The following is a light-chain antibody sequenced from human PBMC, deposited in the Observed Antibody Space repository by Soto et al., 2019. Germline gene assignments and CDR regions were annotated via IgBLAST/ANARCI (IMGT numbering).Light chain of an antibody. Sequence: QAVVTQPPSVSGAPGQRITISCTGSSSNIGAGYDVHWYQQLPGTAPRLVIFGTSNRPSGVPDRFSGSKSGTSASLAITGLQAEDEADYYCQAYDTTLSISVVFGGGTKLTVL. CDR3: QAYDTTLSISVV. J-gene: IGLJ2*01. CDR1: SSNIGAGYD. V-gene: IGLV1-40*01. CDR2: GTS.